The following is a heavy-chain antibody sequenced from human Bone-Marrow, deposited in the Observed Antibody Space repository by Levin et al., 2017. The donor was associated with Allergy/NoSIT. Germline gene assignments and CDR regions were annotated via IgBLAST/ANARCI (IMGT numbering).Heavy chain of an antibody. V-gene: IGHV3-11*01. Sequence: GGSLRLSCAASGFTFSDYYMSWIRQAPGKGLEWISYISSFGSPIYYADSVKGRFTISRDNTKNSLSLQMNSLRAEDTAVYYCARARVSSTYHERRNYYYYGMDVCGQGTTVTVSS. CDR2: ISSFGSPI. J-gene: IGHJ6*02. D-gene: IGHD6-13*01. CDR1: GFTFSDYY. CDR3: ARARVSSTYHERRNYYYYGMDV.